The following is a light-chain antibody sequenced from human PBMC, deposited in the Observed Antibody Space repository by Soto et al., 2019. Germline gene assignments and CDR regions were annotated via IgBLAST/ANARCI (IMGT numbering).Light chain of an antibody. J-gene: IGKJ5*01. Sequence: DLPMTPSPSSPSSPLRDRIPHTCRTSQSIGTYLNWYQQKPGKVPKVLIYAASSLYTGVPSRFSGSGSGTDFTFTISNLQPEDFATYFCQQTYSTPITFGQGTRLEIK. V-gene: IGKV1-39*01. CDR3: QQTYSTPIT. CDR1: QSIGTY. CDR2: AAS.